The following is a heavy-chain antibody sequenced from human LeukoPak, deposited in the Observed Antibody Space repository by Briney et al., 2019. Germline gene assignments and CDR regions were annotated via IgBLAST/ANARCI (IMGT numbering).Heavy chain of an antibody. CDR3: AKVEYPDGGSVAA. Sequence: GGSLRLSCAASGFTFDDYAMHWVRQAPGKGLEWVSGISWNSGSIGYADSVKGRFTISRDNAKNSLYLQMNSLGAEDTALYYCAKVEYPDGGSVAAWGQGTLVTVSS. D-gene: IGHD2-2*01. CDR2: ISWNSGSI. J-gene: IGHJ5*02. CDR1: GFTFDDYA. V-gene: IGHV3-9*01.